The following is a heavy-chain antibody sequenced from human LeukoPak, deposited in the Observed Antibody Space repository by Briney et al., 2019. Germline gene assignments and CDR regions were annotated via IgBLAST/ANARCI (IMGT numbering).Heavy chain of an antibody. D-gene: IGHD2-8*01. CDR1: GFTFTSYG. CDR2: IWDDGNNK. Sequence: GGSLRLSCAASGFTFTSYGMHWVRQAPGKGLDWVALIWDDGNNKYYADSVKVRFTISRDNSKNTLYLQMNSLRAEDTAVYYCARDNGEWRLNWFDHWRQGTLVTVSS. J-gene: IGHJ5*02. V-gene: IGHV3-33*01. CDR3: ARDNGEWRLNWFDH.